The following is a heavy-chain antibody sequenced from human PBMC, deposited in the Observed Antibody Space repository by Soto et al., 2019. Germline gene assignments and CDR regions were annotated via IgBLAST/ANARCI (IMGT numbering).Heavy chain of an antibody. J-gene: IGHJ5*02. CDR2: IYTSGST. Sequence: PSETLSVTCTVSGNSISSYYWSWIRQPAGKRLEWIGRIYTSGSTNYNPSLKSRVTMSVDTSKNQFSLKLSSVTAADTAVYYCARDSRVSEVRGVILSSRFDPWGQGTLVTVSS. D-gene: IGHD3-10*01. CDR3: ARDSRVSEVRGVILSSRFDP. V-gene: IGHV4-4*07. CDR1: GNSISSYY.